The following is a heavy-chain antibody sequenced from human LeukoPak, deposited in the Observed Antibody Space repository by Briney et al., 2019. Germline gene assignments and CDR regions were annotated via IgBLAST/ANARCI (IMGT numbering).Heavy chain of an antibody. Sequence: SETLSLTCTVSGGSISSYYWSWIRQPPGKGLEWIGYIYYSGSTNYNPSLKSRVTISVDTSKNQFSLKLSSVTAADTAVYYCARYRIAAAGTAYYYYGMDVWGQGTTVTVSS. CDR2: IYYSGST. V-gene: IGHV4-59*08. J-gene: IGHJ6*02. CDR1: GGSISSYY. D-gene: IGHD6-13*01. CDR3: ARYRIAAAGTAYYYYGMDV.